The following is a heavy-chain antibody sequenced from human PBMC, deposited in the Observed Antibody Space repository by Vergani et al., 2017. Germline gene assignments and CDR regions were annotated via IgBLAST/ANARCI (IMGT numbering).Heavy chain of an antibody. D-gene: IGHD3-10*01. J-gene: IGHJ4*02. CDR3: AKIGSWSYDY. Sequence: QVQLVESGGGVVQPGGSLRLSCAASGFPFFSYDMHWVRQAPGKGLEWVTFIRYDASNSYYADSVKGRFTISRDNSKNTLYLQMNSLRAEDTAVYYCAKIGSWSYDYWGQGTLVTVSS. V-gene: IGHV3-30*02. CDR1: GFPFFSYD. CDR2: IRYDASNS.